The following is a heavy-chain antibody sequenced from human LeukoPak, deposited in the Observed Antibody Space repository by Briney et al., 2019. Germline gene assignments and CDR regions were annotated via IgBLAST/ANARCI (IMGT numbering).Heavy chain of an antibody. CDR2: INAGNGNT. CDR1: GYTFTSYT. V-gene: IGHV1-3*01. CDR3: ARVQGSSGWYIFDY. J-gene: IGHJ4*02. D-gene: IGHD6-19*01. Sequence: GASVKVSCKASGYTFTSYTIHWVRQAPGQRLEWMGWINAGNGNTKYSQEFQDRVTITRDTSASTAYMELSSLRSDDTAVYYCARVQGSSGWYIFDYWGQGTLVTVSS.